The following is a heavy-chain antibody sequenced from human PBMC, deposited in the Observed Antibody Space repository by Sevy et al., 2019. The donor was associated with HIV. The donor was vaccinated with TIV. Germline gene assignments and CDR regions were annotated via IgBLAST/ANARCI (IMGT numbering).Heavy chain of an antibody. CDR3: ARGLTIFGVDYYFQH. V-gene: IGHV1-2*02. D-gene: IGHD3-3*01. CDR2: INPNSGDT. CDR1: GNTFTVYF. J-gene: IGHJ1*01. Sequence: ASVKVSCKASGNTFTVYFVYWVRQAPGQGLEWMGWINPNSGDTNYAQNFQGRVTMTSDASISTAYMELSSLTSDDTAVYYCARGLTIFGVDYYFQHWGQGALVTVSS.